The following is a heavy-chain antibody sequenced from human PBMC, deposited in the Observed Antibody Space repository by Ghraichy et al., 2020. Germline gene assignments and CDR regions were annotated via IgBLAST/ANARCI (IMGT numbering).Heavy chain of an antibody. J-gene: IGHJ4*02. CDR1: GGSISSSSYY. CDR3: ATTQPPYCGGDCYPLFDY. V-gene: IGHV4-39*01. D-gene: IGHD2-21*02. Sequence: SETLSLTCTVSGGSISSSSYYWGWIRQPPGKGLEWIGSIYYSGSTYYNPSLKSRVTISVDTSKNQFSLKLSSVTAADTAVYYCATTQPPYCGGDCYPLFDYWGQGTLVTVSS. CDR2: IYYSGST.